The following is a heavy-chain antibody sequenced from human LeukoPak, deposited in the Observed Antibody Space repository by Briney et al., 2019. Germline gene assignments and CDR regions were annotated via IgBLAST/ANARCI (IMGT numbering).Heavy chain of an antibody. CDR1: GFTFSSYG. Sequence: GGSLRLSCAASGFTFSSYGFHWVRQAPGKGLEWVAFIRYDGSNKYYADSVKGRFTISRDNSKNTLYLQMNSLRAEDTAVYYCAKDSPYAYYGSGSYWDYWGQGTLVTVSS. CDR3: AKDSPYAYYGSGSYWDY. D-gene: IGHD3-10*01. CDR2: IRYDGSNK. V-gene: IGHV3-30*02. J-gene: IGHJ4*02.